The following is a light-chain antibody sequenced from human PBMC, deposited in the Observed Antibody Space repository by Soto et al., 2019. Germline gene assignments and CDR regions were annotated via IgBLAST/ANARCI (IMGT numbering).Light chain of an antibody. CDR1: QTISGK. Sequence: EIVMTQSPATLSVSPGERVTLSCRASQTISGKLAWYQQRPGHAPRLLIFGASTRATGIPARFSGSGSGTEFTLTISSLQSEDFAVYYCQQYYHWPRTFGQGTKVDIK. J-gene: IGKJ1*01. V-gene: IGKV3-15*01. CDR3: QQYYHWPRT. CDR2: GAS.